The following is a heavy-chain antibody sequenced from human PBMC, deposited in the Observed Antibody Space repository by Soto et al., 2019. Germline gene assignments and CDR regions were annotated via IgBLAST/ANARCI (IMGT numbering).Heavy chain of an antibody. J-gene: IGHJ4*02. CDR3: ARGKSRGVINVGAYDF. D-gene: IGHD3-10*01. Sequence: QVQLQESGPGLVEPSQTLSLACTVSGASITSGGFYWSWVRQHPGKGLEYIGYIYGTGSAYYNPSLKGRVSLTVDTSRNEFSLRLISVTAADTAMYCCARGKSRGVINVGAYDFWGQGTLVTVSS. CDR1: GASITSGGFY. V-gene: IGHV4-31*03. CDR2: IYGTGSA.